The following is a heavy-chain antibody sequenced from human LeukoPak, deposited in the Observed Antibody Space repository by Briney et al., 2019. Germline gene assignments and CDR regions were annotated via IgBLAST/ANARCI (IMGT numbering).Heavy chain of an antibody. J-gene: IGHJ4*02. V-gene: IGHV3-21*01. D-gene: IGHD3-3*01. Sequence: SGGSLRLSCAASGFTFSSYSMNWVRQAPGKGLEWVSSISSSSSYIYYADSVKGRFTISRDNAKNSLYLQMNSLRAEDTAVYYCAGAGYFGVAPTDYWGQGTLVTVSS. CDR3: AGAGYFGVAPTDY. CDR1: GFTFSSYS. CDR2: ISSSSSYI.